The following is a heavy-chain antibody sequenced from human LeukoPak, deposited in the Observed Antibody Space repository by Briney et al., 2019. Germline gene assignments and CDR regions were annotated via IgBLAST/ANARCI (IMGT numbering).Heavy chain of an antibody. Sequence: SETLSLTCTVSGGSISSSSYYWGWIRQPPGKGLEWIGSIYYSGSTYYNPSLKSRVTMSVDTSKNQFSLKLSSVTAADTAVYXXAXXXXXSXXXRGYXXXXMDVWGKGTTVTVSS. D-gene: IGHD1-26*01. V-gene: IGHV4-39*07. CDR2: IYYSGST. CDR1: GGSISSSSYY. CDR3: AXXXXXSXXXRGYXXXXMDV. J-gene: IGHJ6*04.